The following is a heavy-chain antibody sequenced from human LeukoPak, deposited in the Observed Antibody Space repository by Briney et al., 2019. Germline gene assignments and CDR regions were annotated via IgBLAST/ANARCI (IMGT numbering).Heavy chain of an antibody. D-gene: IGHD3-10*01. CDR1: GYTFTSYG. J-gene: IGHJ5*02. V-gene: IGHV1-18*01. CDR3: ARGRTKNELMVRGEKARVQPQDWFDP. CDR2: ISAYNGNT. Sequence: GASVTVSCKASGYTFTSYGISWVRQAPGQGLEWMGWISAYNGNTNYAQMLQGRVTMTTDTSTSTAYMELRSLRSDDTAVYYCARGRTKNELMVRGEKARVQPQDWFDPWGQGTLVTVSS.